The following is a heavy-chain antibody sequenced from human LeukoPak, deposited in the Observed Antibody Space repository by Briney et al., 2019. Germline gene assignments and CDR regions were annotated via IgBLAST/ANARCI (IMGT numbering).Heavy chain of an antibody. V-gene: IGHV3-21*01. CDR3: AREGRPFSTSSPLDY. CDR1: GFTFSSYS. D-gene: IGHD6-6*01. Sequence: PGGSLRLSCAASGFTFSSYSMNWVRQAPGKGLEWVSYISNSGSYIYYVDSVKGRFTISRDNAKNSLSLQIHSLRVEDTAVYYCAREGRPFSTSSPLDYWGQGTLVTVSS. J-gene: IGHJ4*02. CDR2: ISNSGSYI.